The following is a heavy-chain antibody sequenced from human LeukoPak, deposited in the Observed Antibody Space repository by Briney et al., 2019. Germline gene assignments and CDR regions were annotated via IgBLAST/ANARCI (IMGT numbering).Heavy chain of an antibody. CDR1: GFTFSWHS. J-gene: IGHJ4*02. CDR3: ASHTMIVDYFDY. CDR2: ISSSGTYI. D-gene: IGHD3-22*01. V-gene: IGHV3-21*01. Sequence: GGSLRLSCAASGFTFSWHSMNWVRQAPGKGLEWVSSISSSGTYIYYADSVKGRFTISRDNAKNSLYLQMNSLRAEDTAVYYCASHTMIVDYFDYWGQGTLVTVSS.